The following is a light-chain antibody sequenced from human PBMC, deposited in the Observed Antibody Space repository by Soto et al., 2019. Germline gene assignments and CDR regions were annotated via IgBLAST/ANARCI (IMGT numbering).Light chain of an antibody. CDR1: SGDIGTYDH. CDR2: SVS. V-gene: IGLV2-14*01. J-gene: IGLJ1*01. Sequence: ALTQPASVSGSPGQSITISCSGTSGDIGTYDHVAWFQQFPGKTPKLVIYSVSDRPSGVSYRFSGSKSGNTASLTISGLQADDEADYYCISYTVSRSYVFGTGTKVTVL. CDR3: ISYTVSRSYV.